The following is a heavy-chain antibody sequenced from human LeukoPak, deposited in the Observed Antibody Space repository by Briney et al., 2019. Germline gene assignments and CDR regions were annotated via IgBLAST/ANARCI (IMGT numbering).Heavy chain of an antibody. J-gene: IGHJ4*02. V-gene: IGHV3-48*01. CDR3: ARSSRELGGYAPWELMPPFDY. Sequence: PGGSLRPSCAASGFTFSSYRMNWVRQAPGKGLEWVSYISSSSSSTIYYADSVKGRFTISRDNAKNSLYLQMNSLRAEDTAVYYCARSSRELGGYAPWELMPPFDYWGQGTLVTVSS. D-gene: IGHD1-7*01. CDR1: GFTFSSYR. CDR2: ISSSSSSTI.